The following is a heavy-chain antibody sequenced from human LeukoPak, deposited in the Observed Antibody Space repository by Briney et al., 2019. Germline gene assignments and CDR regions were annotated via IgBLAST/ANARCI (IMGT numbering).Heavy chain of an antibody. J-gene: IGHJ5*02. CDR2: IYHSGST. CDR3: ARRVIGESRWFDP. Sequence: SETLSLTCAVSGYSISSGYYWGWIRQPPGEGLEWIGSIYHSGSTYYNPSLKSRVTISVDTSKNQFSLKLSSVTAADTAVYYCARRVIGESRWFDPWGQGTLVTVSS. V-gene: IGHV4-38-2*01. CDR1: GYSISSGYY.